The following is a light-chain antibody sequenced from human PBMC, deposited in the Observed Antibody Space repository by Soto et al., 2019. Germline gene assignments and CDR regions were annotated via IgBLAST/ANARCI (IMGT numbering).Light chain of an antibody. CDR2: DVS. CDR1: RSDVGGYNY. CDR3: SSYTSSSTVV. V-gene: IGLV2-14*01. J-gene: IGLJ2*01. Sequence: QSALTQPAFVSGSPGQSITISCTGTRSDVGGYNYVSWYQQHPGKAPKLMIYDVSNRPSGVSNRFSGSKSGNTASLTISGLQAEDEADYYCSSYTSSSTVVFGGGTELTVL.